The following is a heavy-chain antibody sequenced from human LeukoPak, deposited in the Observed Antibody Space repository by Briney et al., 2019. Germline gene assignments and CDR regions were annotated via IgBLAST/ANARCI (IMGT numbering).Heavy chain of an antibody. CDR3: AKARGTVVPPFDY. Sequence: PGRSLRLSCAASGFTFSNYGMHWVRQAPGRGLEWVAVISYDGSDKYYADSVKGRFTISRDNSKNTLYLQMNSLRAEDTAVYFCAKARGTVVPPFDYWGQGTLVTVSS. J-gene: IGHJ4*02. CDR2: ISYDGSDK. D-gene: IGHD3-22*01. V-gene: IGHV3-30*18. CDR1: GFTFSNYG.